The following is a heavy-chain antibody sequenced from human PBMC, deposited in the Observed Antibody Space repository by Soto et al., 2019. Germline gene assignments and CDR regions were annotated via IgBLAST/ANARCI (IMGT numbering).Heavy chain of an antibody. CDR3: VRSYNGYYPMTLDI. V-gene: IGHV2-5*02. J-gene: IGHJ3*02. CDR2: IYWDAER. Sequence: QITLKESGPTLVKPTQTLTLTCTFSGFSLSSNGIAVGWVRQAPGEALEWLALIYWDAERRYRPSLKNRLTIAKETSNNQVVLTKTNIDPVDTATYYIVRSYNGYYPMTLDIWGQGILVTISS. D-gene: IGHD4-17*01. CDR1: GFSLSSNGIA.